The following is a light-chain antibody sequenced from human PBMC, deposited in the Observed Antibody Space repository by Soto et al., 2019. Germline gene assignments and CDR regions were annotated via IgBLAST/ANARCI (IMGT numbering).Light chain of an antibody. CDR1: ISDVGGYNF. Sequence: PASGSRAAGGGSSLSCHETISDVGGYNFVSWYQQYPGKAPKLMICDVSNRPSGVSNRFSGSKSGNTASLTISGLQAQDEDDYYCSSVTGSNYVFGTGTKVTVL. V-gene: IGLV2-14*03. CDR2: DVS. CDR3: SSVTGSNYV. J-gene: IGLJ1*01.